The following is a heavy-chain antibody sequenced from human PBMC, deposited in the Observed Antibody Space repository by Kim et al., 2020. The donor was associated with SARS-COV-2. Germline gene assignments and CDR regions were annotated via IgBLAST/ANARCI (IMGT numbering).Heavy chain of an antibody. CDR3: ARGGYSSSWLPFDY. Sequence: GGSLRLSCAASGFTFSSYGMHWVRQAPGKGLEWVAVIWYDGSNKYYADSVKGRFTISRDNSKNTLYLQMNSLRAEDTAVYYCARGGYSSSWLPFDYWGQGTLVTVSS. J-gene: IGHJ4*02. CDR2: IWYDGSNK. D-gene: IGHD6-13*01. V-gene: IGHV3-33*01. CDR1: GFTFSSYG.